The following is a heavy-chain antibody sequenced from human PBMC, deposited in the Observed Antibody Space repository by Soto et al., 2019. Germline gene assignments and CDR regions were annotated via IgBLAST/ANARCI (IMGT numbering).Heavy chain of an antibody. CDR2: INIDGSTT. CDR3: VRIRRGDGYTFGY. CDR1: GFSLSNNW. J-gene: IGHJ4*02. D-gene: IGHD5-12*01. V-gene: IGHV3-74*01. Sequence: EVQLVESGGVSVQPGGSLRLSCAASGFSLSNNWMHWVRQAPGKGLVWVSRINIDGSTTTYADSVKGRFTISRDNAKNTVYLQMNSLRDEDTAVYYCVRIRRGDGYTFGYWGQGTLVTVSS.